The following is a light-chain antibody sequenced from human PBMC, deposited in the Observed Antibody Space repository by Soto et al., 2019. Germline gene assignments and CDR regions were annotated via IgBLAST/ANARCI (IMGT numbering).Light chain of an antibody. CDR1: QGISSW. V-gene: IGKV1-12*01. J-gene: IGKJ4*01. CDR2: DAS. Sequence: DIQMTQSPSSVSASVGVRVTITCRASQGISSWVGWYQQKPGRAPNLMNYDASSLQSGVPSRFSGSGSGTEFTLTIISLQPEDFATYYCQQAVTFPLTFGGGTKVEIK. CDR3: QQAVTFPLT.